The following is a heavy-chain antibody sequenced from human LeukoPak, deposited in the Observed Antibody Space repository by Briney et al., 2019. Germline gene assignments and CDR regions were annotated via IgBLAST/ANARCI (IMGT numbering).Heavy chain of an antibody. CDR2: IGWDGDHV. CDR3: AKDVSDYVWGNYRHFDS. D-gene: IGHD3-16*02. CDR1: GFTFDDCP. V-gene: IGHV3-9*01. J-gene: IGHJ4*02. Sequence: GGPLRLSCAASGFTFDDCPMHWARHFQGRGLGGVQGIGWDGDHVAFVDALKGRFTISRDNDKNSLYLQMNSLRDEDTALYYCAKDVSDYVWGNYRHFDSWGQGTLVTVSS.